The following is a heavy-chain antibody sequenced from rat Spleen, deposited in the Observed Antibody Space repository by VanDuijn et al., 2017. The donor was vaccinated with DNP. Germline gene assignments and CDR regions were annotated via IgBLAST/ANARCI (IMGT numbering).Heavy chain of an antibody. J-gene: IGHJ1*01. D-gene: IGHD1-11*01. CDR1: DYSITSNY. CDR2: INYSGST. V-gene: IGHV3-1*01. CDR3: ARGLNYGGYSYSWYFDF. Sequence: EVQLQESGPGPVKPSQSLSLTCSVTDYSITSNYWGWVRKFPGNKMEWMGYINYSGSTGYNPSLKSRISITRDTSKNQFFLQLNSVTTEDTATYYCARGLNYGGYSYSWYFDFWGPGTMVTVSS.